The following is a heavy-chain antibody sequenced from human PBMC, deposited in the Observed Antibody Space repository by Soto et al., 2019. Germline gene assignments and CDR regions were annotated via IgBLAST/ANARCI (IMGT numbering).Heavy chain of an antibody. CDR3: ASRARLWFGELSWFDP. CDR2: IYHSGST. V-gene: IGHV4-4*02. Sequence: LSLTCAVSGGSISSSNWWSWVRQPPGKGLEWIGEIYHSGSTNYNPSLKSRVTISVDKSKNQFSLKLSSVTAADTAVYYCASRARLWFGELSWFDPWGQGTLVTVSS. J-gene: IGHJ5*02. CDR1: GGSISSSNW. D-gene: IGHD3-10*01.